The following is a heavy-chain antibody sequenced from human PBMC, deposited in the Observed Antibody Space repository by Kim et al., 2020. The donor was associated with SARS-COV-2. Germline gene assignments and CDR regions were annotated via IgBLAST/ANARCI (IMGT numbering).Heavy chain of an antibody. CDR3: ARDIPYYYDSSGYYYE. Sequence: VRGRFTISRDNAKNSLCLQMNSLRAEDTAVYYCARDIPYYYDSSGYYYEWGQGTLVTVSS. V-gene: IGHV3-11*06. D-gene: IGHD3-22*01. J-gene: IGHJ4*02.